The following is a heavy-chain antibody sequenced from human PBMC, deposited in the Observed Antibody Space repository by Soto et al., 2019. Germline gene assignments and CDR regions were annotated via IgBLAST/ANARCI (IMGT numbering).Heavy chain of an antibody. CDR3: ARTKDFDY. D-gene: IGHD2-8*01. Sequence: ASVKVSCKASGYTFSGYYMHWVRQAPGQGLEWMGWINPDSGDTKYAQKLQGRVTMTRDTSISTAYMELSRLTSDDTAVYYCARTKDFDYWGQGTLVTVSS. CDR1: GYTFSGYY. V-gene: IGHV1-2*02. J-gene: IGHJ4*02. CDR2: INPDSGDT.